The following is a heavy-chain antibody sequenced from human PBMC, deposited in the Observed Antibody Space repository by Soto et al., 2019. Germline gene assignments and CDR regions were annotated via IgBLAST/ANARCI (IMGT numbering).Heavy chain of an antibody. D-gene: IGHD4-4*01. Sequence: GGSLRLSCAASGFTFSSYAMHWVRQAPGKGLEWVAVISYDGSNKYYADSVKGGFTISRDNSKNTLYLQMNSPRAEDTAVYYCARGKPLKMTTVTTNWFDPWGQGTLVTVSS. CDR2: ISYDGSNK. J-gene: IGHJ5*02. V-gene: IGHV3-30-3*01. CDR3: ARGKPLKMTTVTTNWFDP. CDR1: GFTFSSYA.